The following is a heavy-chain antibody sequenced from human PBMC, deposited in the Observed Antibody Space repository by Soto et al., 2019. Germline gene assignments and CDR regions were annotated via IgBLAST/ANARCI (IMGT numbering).Heavy chain of an antibody. CDR1: GGSISSYY. D-gene: IGHD3-3*01. CDR2: IYYSGST. V-gene: IGHV4-59*01. J-gene: IGHJ6*02. CDR3: ERGRFLEWLLNPYYYYGMDV. Sequence: SETLSLTCTVSGGSISSYYWSWILQPPGKGLEWIGYIYYSGSTNYNPSLKSRVTISVDTSKNQFSLKLSSVTAADTAVYYCERGRFLEWLLNPYYYYGMDVWGQGTTVTVSS.